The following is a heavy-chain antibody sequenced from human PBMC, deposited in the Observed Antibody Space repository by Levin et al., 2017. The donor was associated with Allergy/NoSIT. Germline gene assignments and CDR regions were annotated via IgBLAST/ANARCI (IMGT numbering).Heavy chain of an antibody. CDR3: ARKASGYQLPYYYYYMDV. J-gene: IGHJ6*03. V-gene: IGHV3-30-3*01. CDR2: ISYDGSNK. D-gene: IGHD2-2*01. CDR1: GFTFSSYA. Sequence: PGGSLRLSCAASGFTFSSYAMHWVRQAPGKGLEWVAVISYDGSNKYYADSVKGRFTISRDNSKNTLYLQMNSLRAEDTAVYYCARKASGYQLPYYYYYMDVWGKGTTVTVSS.